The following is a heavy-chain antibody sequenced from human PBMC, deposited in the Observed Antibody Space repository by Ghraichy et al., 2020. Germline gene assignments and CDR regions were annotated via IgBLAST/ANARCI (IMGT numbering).Heavy chain of an antibody. V-gene: IGHV2-70*04. Sequence: SGPTLVKPTQTLTLTCTFSGFSLSTSGMRVSWIRQPPGKALEWLARIDWDDDKFYSTSLKTRLTISKDTSKNQVVLTMTNMDPVDTATYYCARFPTVTTGYGTFDIWGQGTMVTVSS. CDR3: ARFPTVTTGYGTFDI. J-gene: IGHJ3*02. D-gene: IGHD4-17*01. CDR1: GFSLSTSGMR. CDR2: IDWDDDK.